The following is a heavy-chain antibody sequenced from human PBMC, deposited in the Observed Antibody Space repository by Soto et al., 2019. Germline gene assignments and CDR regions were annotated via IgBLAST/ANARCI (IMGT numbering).Heavy chain of an antibody. CDR1: GFSLSTSGVG. J-gene: IGHJ4*02. D-gene: IGHD3-16*01. CDR3: AHKGGGDRILDY. V-gene: IGHV2-5*02. Sequence: QITLKESGPPLVKPTQTLTLTCTFSGFSLSTSGVGVGWIRQPPGKALEWVALIYWDDAKEYSPSLKSRLTITKDTSKNQVALTMTNMYPVDTAKYYCAHKGGGDRILDYWGQGTLVPVSS. CDR2: IYWDDAK.